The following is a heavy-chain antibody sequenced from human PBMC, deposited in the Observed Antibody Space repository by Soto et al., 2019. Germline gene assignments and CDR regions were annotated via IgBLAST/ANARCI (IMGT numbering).Heavy chain of an antibody. Sequence: QVQLVQSGAEVKKPGASVKVSCKASGYTFTGYYMHWVRQAPGQGLEWMGWINPNSGGTNYAQKFQGRVTMTRDTSISTAYMELSRLRSDDTAVYYCARDWAPYSSSSPYYYYGMDVWGQGTTVTVSS. J-gene: IGHJ6*02. CDR3: ARDWAPYSSSSPYYYYGMDV. CDR1: GYTFTGYY. V-gene: IGHV1-2*02. CDR2: INPNSGGT. D-gene: IGHD6-6*01.